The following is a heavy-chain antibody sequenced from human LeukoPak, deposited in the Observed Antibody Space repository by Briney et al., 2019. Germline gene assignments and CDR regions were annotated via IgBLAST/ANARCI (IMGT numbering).Heavy chain of an antibody. D-gene: IGHD3-22*01. V-gene: IGHV3-21*01. Sequence: GGSLRLSCAASGFTFSSYSMNWVRQAPGEGLEWVSSISSSSSYIYYADSVKGRFTISRDNAKNSLYLQMNSLRAEDTAVYYCASILLPNYFDYWGQGTLVTVSS. CDR2: ISSSSSYI. CDR1: GFTFSSYS. J-gene: IGHJ4*02. CDR3: ASILLPNYFDY.